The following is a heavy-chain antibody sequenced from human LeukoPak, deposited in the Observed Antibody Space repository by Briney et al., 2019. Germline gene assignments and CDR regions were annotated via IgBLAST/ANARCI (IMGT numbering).Heavy chain of an antibody. CDR3: AREPYCSGGSCYSYNWFDP. J-gene: IGHJ5*02. D-gene: IGHD2-15*01. Sequence: SETLSLTCTVSGGSISSYYWSWIRQPPGKGLEWIGEINHSGSTNYNPSLKSRVTISVDTSKNQFSLKLSSVTAADTAVYYCAREPYCSGGSCYSYNWFDPWGQGTLVTVSS. CDR2: INHSGST. CDR1: GGSISSYY. V-gene: IGHV4-34*01.